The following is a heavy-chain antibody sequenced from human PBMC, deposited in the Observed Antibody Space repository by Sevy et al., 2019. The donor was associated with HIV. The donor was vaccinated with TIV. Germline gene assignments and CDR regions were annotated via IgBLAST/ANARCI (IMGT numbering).Heavy chain of an antibody. J-gene: IGHJ4*02. CDR3: ARGLFDY. V-gene: IGHV4-61*01. CDR2: IYYSGST. CDR1: GDSVSGGNYY. Sequence: SDTLSLTCTVSGDSVSGGNYYWSWIRQPPGKGLEWIGYIYYSGSTNYYPSLKSRVTISIDTSKNQFSLRLTSVTAADTAVYYCARGLFDYWGQGTLVTVSS.